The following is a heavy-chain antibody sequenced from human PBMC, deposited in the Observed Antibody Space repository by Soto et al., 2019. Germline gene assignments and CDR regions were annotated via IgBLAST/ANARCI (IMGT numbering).Heavy chain of an antibody. CDR1: GGSISSSSYC. D-gene: IGHD3-10*01. J-gene: IGHJ4*02. V-gene: IGHV4-39*01. CDR2: TYYSATT. Sequence: SETRSLTCTVSGGSISSSSYCGGWIRQPPGKGLEWIGYTYYSATTYYNPSLKSRVTISVDTSKNQFSLKLSSVTAADAAVYYCARGHYYGSGSYYNYLDYWGRGTQVT. CDR3: ARGHYYGSGSYYNYLDY.